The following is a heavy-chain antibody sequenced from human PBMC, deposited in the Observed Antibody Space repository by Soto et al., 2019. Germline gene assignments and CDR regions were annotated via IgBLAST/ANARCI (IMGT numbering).Heavy chain of an antibody. D-gene: IGHD3-9*01. V-gene: IGHV1-3*01. CDR2: INAGNGNT. J-gene: IGHJ6*02. CDR1: GYTFTSYA. Sequence: ASVKVSCKASGYTFTSYAMHWVRQAPGQRLEWMGWINAGNGNTKYSQKFQGRVTITRDTSASTAYMELSSLRSEDTAVYYCARGIDILTGYTDYYYYGMDVCGQGTTVTVSS. CDR3: ARGIDILTGYTDYYYYGMDV.